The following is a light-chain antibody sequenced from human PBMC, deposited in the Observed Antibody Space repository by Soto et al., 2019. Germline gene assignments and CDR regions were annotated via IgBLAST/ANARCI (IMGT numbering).Light chain of an antibody. CDR3: QQYYSYPQS. CDR1: QGISSY. CDR2: AAS. Sequence: AIQMTQSPSSLSASTGDRVTITRRASQGISSYLAWYQQKPGKAPKLLIYAASTLQSGVPSRFSGSGSGTDFTLTISCLQSEDFATYYCQQYYSYPQSFGQGTKVEIK. V-gene: IGKV1-8*01. J-gene: IGKJ1*01.